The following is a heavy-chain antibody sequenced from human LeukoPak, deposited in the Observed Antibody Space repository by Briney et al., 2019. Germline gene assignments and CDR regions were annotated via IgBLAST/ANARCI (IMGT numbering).Heavy chain of an antibody. D-gene: IGHD3-22*01. CDR1: GFTFSSYA. CDR2: ISGCGGST. Sequence: PGESLRLSCAVSGFTFSSYAMSWVRRSPGQGGGGVSAISGCGGSTSYADSVQGRFNISSDNTKNTLYLQMNSLRAEGTAGYYCAKVGPQGYYDGGALDYWGEVTLVTVSS. V-gene: IGHV3-23*01. J-gene: IGHJ4*02. CDR3: AKVGPQGYYDGGALDY.